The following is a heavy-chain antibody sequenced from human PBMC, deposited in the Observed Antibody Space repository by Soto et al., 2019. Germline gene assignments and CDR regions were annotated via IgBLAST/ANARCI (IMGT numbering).Heavy chain of an antibody. Sequence: GGSLRLSCAASGFTFSSYAMHWVRQAPGKGLEWVAVISYDGSNKYYADSVKGRFTISRDNSKNTLYLQMYSLRAEDTAVYYCARDVVYGSGSYYFDYWGQGTLVTVSS. CDR2: ISYDGSNK. CDR1: GFTFSSYA. CDR3: ARDVVYGSGSYYFDY. J-gene: IGHJ4*02. D-gene: IGHD3-10*01. V-gene: IGHV3-30*04.